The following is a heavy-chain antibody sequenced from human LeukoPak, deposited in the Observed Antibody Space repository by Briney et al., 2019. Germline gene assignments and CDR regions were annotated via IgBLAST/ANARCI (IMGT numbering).Heavy chain of an antibody. CDR3: ASIMGALYYYYYGMDV. V-gene: IGHV4-34*01. CDR1: GRSFSGYY. D-gene: IGHD2-8*01. Sequence: SETLSLTCAVYGRSFSGYYWSWIRQPPGKGLEWIGEINHSGSTNYNPSLKSRVTISVDTSKNQFSLKLSSVTAADTAVYYCASIMGALYYYYYGMDVWGQGTTVTVSS. CDR2: INHSGST. J-gene: IGHJ6*02.